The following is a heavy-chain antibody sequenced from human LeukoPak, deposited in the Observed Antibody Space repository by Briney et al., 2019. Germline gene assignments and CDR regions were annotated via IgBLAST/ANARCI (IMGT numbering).Heavy chain of an antibody. CDR3: AKEWELLRGYYFDY. CDR1: GFTFSSYG. J-gene: IGHJ4*02. D-gene: IGHD1-26*01. CDR2: ISYDGSNK. V-gene: IGHV3-30*18. Sequence: PGRSLRLSCAASGFTFSSYGMHWVRQAPGKGLEWVAVISYDGSNKYYADSVKGRFTISRDNSKNTLYLQMNSLRAEDTAVYYCAKEWELLRGYYFDYWGQGTLVTVSS.